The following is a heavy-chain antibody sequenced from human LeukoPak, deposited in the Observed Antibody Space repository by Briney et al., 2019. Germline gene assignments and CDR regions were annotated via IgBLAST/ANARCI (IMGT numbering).Heavy chain of an antibody. Sequence: GGSLRLSCAASGFTFSNYAMHWVRQAPGKGLEHVSVISNNGGSTYYATSVKGRFTVSRDNSKNTLYLQMDSLRAEDMAVYYCARSYSSSWYSYFDYWGQGTLVTVSS. V-gene: IGHV3-64*01. J-gene: IGHJ4*02. CDR2: ISNNGGST. CDR3: ARSYSSSWYSYFDY. D-gene: IGHD6-13*01. CDR1: GFTFSNYA.